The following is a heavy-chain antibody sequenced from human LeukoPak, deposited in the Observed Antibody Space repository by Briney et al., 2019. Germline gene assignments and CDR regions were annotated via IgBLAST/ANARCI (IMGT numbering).Heavy chain of an antibody. Sequence: GGSLRLSCAASGFTFSDHYMDWVRQAPGKGLEWVGRTRNKANSYTTEYAASVKGRFTISRDDSKNSLYLQMNSLRAEDTAVYYCARLRSSGYYYIDYWGQGTLVTVSS. J-gene: IGHJ4*02. CDR3: ARLRSSGYYYIDY. CDR2: TRNKANSYTT. V-gene: IGHV3-72*01. CDR1: GFTFSDHY. D-gene: IGHD3-22*01.